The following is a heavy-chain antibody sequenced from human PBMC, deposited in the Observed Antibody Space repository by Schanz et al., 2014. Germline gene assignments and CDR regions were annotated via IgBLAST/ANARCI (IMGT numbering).Heavy chain of an antibody. CDR1: GASISSVYW. CDR2: MHHSEGR. J-gene: IGHJ6*02. Sequence: QVQLQESGPGLVKPSGTLSLTCTVSGASISSVYWWSWVRQSPGTGLEWIGEMHHSEGRNYNPSLKPRVPIWIDRSKDHFSLSPNSVTAADTAVYYCAREDRYYHGLDVWGQGTTVTVS. CDR3: AREDRYYHGLDV. V-gene: IGHV4-4*02.